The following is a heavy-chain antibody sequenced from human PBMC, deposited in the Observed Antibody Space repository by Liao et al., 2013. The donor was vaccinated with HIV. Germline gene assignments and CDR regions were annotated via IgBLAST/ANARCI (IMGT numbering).Heavy chain of an antibody. CDR1: GGSFNSYY. CDR3: AGRHEARGHFDV. J-gene: IGHJ2*01. V-gene: IGHV4-34*01. D-gene: IGHD3-10*01. CDR2: INHRGST. Sequence: QVQLQQWGAGLLKPSETLSLTCAVYGGSFNSYYWSWVRQSPVKGLEWIGEINHRGSTNYNPSLKSRVALSVDTSKNQFSLRLTSVTAADTTLYYCAGRHEARGHFDVWGRGTLVTVSS.